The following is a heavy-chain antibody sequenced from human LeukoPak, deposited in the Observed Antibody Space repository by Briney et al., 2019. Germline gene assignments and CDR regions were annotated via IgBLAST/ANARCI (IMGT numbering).Heavy chain of an antibody. D-gene: IGHD3-22*01. CDR2: INDSGST. J-gene: IGHJ4*02. CDR1: GGSVSSGSHY. CDR3: ARAVVLYYFDY. Sequence: PSETLSLTCTVSGGSVSSGSHYWSWIRQPPGKRLEWIGYINDSGSTSYNPSLKSRVTISVDTSQNQFSLKLTSVTAADTAVYYRARAVVLYYFDYWGQGTLVTVSS. V-gene: IGHV4-61*01.